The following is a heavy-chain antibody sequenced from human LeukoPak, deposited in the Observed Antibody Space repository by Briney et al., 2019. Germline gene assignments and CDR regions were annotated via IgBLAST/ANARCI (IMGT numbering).Heavy chain of an antibody. CDR1: GFTFGDYA. D-gene: IGHD3-22*01. J-gene: IGHJ4*02. V-gene: IGHV3-49*04. CDR2: IRSKAYGGTT. Sequence: GGSLRLSCTASGFTFGDYAMSWVRQAPGKGLEWVGFIRSKAYGGTTEYAGSVKGRFTISRDDSKSIAYLQMNSLKTEDTAVYYCTRDRAYYYDSSGYFIDYWGQGTLVTVSS. CDR3: TRDRAYYYDSSGYFIDY.